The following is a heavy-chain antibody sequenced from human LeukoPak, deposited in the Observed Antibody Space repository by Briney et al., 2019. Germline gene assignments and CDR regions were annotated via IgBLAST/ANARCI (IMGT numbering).Heavy chain of an antibody. CDR3: ARRRSSSWLLDY. D-gene: IGHD6-13*01. J-gene: IGHJ4*02. CDR1: GGSISSYY. V-gene: IGHV4-59*01. Sequence: TSETLSLTCTVSGGSISSYYWSWIRQPPGKGLEWIGYIYYSGSTNYNPSLKSRVTISVDTSKNQFSLKLSSVTAADTAVYYCARRRSSSWLLDYWGQGTLVTVSS. CDR2: IYYSGST.